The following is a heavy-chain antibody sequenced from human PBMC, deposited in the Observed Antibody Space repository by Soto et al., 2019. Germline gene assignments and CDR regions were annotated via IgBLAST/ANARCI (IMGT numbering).Heavy chain of an antibody. CDR2: ISYDGSNK. CDR3: AKEEEQDYDFWSGYYKTLFDY. J-gene: IGHJ4*02. Sequence: GGSLRLSCAASGFTFSSYGMHWVRQAPGKGLEWVAVISYDGSNKYYADSVKGRFTISRDNSKNTLYLQMNSLRAEDTAVYYCAKEEEQDYDFWSGYYKTLFDYWGQGTLVTVSS. V-gene: IGHV3-30*18. CDR1: GFTFSSYG. D-gene: IGHD3-3*01.